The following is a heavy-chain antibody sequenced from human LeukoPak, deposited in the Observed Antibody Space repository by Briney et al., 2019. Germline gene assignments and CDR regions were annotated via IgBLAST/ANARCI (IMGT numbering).Heavy chain of an antibody. D-gene: IGHD1-7*01. CDR3: ATDRLELTDY. CDR1: GYTFTSYG. CDR2: ISAYDGNT. V-gene: IGHV1-18*01. Sequence: ASVKVSCKASGYTFTSYGISWVRQAPGQGLEWMGWISAYDGNTNYAQKLQGRVTMTEDTSTDTAYMELSSLRSEDTAVYYCATDRLELTDYWGQGTLVTVSS. J-gene: IGHJ4*02.